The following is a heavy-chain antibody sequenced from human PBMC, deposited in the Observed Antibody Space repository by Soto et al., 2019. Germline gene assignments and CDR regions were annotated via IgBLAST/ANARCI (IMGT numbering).Heavy chain of an antibody. CDR3: STRAYDTNGYYRFDP. D-gene: IGHD3-22*01. CDR1: GGSFSGHS. V-gene: IGHV4-34*01. CDR2: INHSGRV. J-gene: IGHJ5*01. Sequence: AXVTLSLTCAVYGGSFSGHSWTWIRQSPGKGLEWIGDINHSGRVNYSPSLKSRVTISLDTSKNQFSLTLSAVTAADTAMYYCSTRAYDTNGYYRFDPWGQGTLVTVSS.